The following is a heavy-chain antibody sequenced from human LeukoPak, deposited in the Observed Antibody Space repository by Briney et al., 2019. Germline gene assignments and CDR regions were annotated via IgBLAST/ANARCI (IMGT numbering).Heavy chain of an antibody. CDR1: GVSISSSGYY. V-gene: IGHV4-39*01. CDR3: ARHVEFGELF. D-gene: IGHD3-10*01. J-gene: IGHJ4*02. Sequence: SETLSLTCTVSGVSISSSGYYWAWIRQPPGKGLEWIGSVYWSGNPYYNPSLTSRVTISVDTSRNQFSLKLNSVAAADTALYYCARHVEFGELFWGRGTLVTVSS. CDR2: VYWSGNP.